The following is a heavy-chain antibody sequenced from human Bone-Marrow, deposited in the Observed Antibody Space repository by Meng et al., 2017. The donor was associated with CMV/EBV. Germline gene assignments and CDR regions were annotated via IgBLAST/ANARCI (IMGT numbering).Heavy chain of an antibody. V-gene: IGHV4-59*01. CDR2: IYYSRST. Sequence: SETLSLTCAVYGGSFSGYYWSWIRQPPGKGLEWSGYIYYSRSTNYNPSLKSRVTISVDTSKNQFSLKLSSVTAADTAVYYCARGGYYYASSANQGEFDYWGQGTLVTVSS. J-gene: IGHJ4*03. D-gene: IGHD3-22*01. CDR1: GGSFSGYY. CDR3: ARGGYYYASSANQGEFDY.